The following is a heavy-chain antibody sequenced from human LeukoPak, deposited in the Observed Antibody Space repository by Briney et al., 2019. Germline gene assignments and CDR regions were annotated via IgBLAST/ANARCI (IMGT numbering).Heavy chain of an antibody. CDR3: AKEEDSGYVGSYLDV. Sequence: PGGSLRLSCAASGFIFSTYTMTWVRQAPGGALEWVSSISRSSTYIYYADSMKGRFTISTDNGKNSLYLEMNSLRVEDTAVYYCAKEEDSGYVGSYLDVWGKGTTVAVSS. J-gene: IGHJ6*04. D-gene: IGHD5-12*01. V-gene: IGHV3-21*01. CDR2: ISRSSTYI. CDR1: GFIFSTYT.